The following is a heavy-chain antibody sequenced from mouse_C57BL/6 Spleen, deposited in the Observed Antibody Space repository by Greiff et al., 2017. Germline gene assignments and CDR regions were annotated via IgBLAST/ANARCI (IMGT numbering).Heavy chain of an antibody. Sequence: VQLQESGPELVKPGASVKISCKASGYAFSSSWMNWVKQRPGKGLEWIGRIYPGDGDTNYNGKFKGKATLTADKSSSTAYMQLSSLTSEDSAVYFCASGLDGYYFDYWGQGTTLTVSS. CDR3: ASGLDGYYFDY. D-gene: IGHD2-3*01. CDR2: IYPGDGDT. V-gene: IGHV1-82*01. J-gene: IGHJ2*01. CDR1: GYAFSSSW.